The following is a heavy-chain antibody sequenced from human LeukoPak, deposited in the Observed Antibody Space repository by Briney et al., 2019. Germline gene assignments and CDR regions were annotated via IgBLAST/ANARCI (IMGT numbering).Heavy chain of an antibody. CDR3: ARGTYYYDSSGYKNWFDP. V-gene: IGHV1-8*01. J-gene: IGHJ5*02. D-gene: IGHD3-22*01. CDR1: GYTFTSYD. CDR2: MNPNSGNT. Sequence: ASVKVSCKASGYTFTSYDINWVRQATGQGLEWMGWMNPNSGNTGYAQKFQGRVTMTRNTSKSTAYMELSSLRSEDTAVYYCARGTYYYDSSGYKNWFDPWGQGTLVTVSS.